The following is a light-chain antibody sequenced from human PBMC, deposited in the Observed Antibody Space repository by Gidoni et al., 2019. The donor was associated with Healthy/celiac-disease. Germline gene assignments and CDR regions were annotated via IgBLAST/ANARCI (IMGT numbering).Light chain of an antibody. CDR2: WAS. Sequence: DIVSTQSPDSLAVALGDSATIHCKSSQSVLYSSNNKNYLAWYQQKPGPPPKLLIYWASTRDSGVPDRFSGSGSGTDFTLTISILQAEDVAVYYCQQYYRTPWTFGQGTKVEIK. V-gene: IGKV4-1*01. CDR1: QSVLYSSNNKNY. CDR3: QQYYRTPWT. J-gene: IGKJ1*01.